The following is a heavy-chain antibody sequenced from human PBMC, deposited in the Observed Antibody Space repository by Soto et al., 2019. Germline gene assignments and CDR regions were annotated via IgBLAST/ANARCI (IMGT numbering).Heavy chain of an antibody. Sequence: SVKVSCKASGGTFSSYAISWVRQAPGQGLEWMGGIIPIFGTANYAQKFQGRVTITADESTSTAYMELSSLRSEDTAVYYCARDMNSGGPALTVFDYWGQGTLVTVSS. J-gene: IGHJ4*02. CDR2: IIPIFGTA. D-gene: IGHD3-10*01. V-gene: IGHV1-69*13. CDR3: ARDMNSGGPALTVFDY. CDR1: GGTFSSYA.